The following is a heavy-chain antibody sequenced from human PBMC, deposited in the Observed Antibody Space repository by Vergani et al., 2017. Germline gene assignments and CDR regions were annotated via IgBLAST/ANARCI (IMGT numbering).Heavy chain of an antibody. Sequence: QVQLVQSGAEVKKPGSSVKVSCKASGGTFSSYVISWVRQAPGQGLEWMGRIIPILGIANYAQKFQGRVTITADKSTSTAYMELSSLRSEDTAVYYCAREDYDILTGYYAPSHYYYGMDVWGQGTTVTVSS. CDR3: AREDYDILTGYYAPSHYYYGMDV. V-gene: IGHV1-69*04. CDR2: IIPILGIA. J-gene: IGHJ6*02. CDR1: GGTFSSYV. D-gene: IGHD3-9*01.